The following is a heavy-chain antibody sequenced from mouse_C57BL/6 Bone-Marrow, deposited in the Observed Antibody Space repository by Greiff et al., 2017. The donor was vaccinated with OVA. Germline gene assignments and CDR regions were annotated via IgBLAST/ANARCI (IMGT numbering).Heavy chain of an antibody. J-gene: IGHJ1*03. CDR3: ARFGGNYFYWYFDV. V-gene: IGHV2-2*01. D-gene: IGHD2-1*01. CDR1: GFSLTSYG. CDR2: IWSGGST. Sequence: VKLVESGPGLVQPSQSLSITCTVSGFSLTSYGVHWVRQSPGKGLEWLGVIWSGGSTDYNAAFISRLSISKDNSKSQVFFKMNSLQADDTAIYYCARFGGNYFYWYFDVWGTGTTVTVSS.